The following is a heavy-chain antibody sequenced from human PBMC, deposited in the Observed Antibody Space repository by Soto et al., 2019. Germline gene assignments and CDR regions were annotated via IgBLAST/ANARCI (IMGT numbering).Heavy chain of an antibody. Sequence: GESLKISCKGSGYSFTSYWISWVRQMPGKGLEWMGRIDPSDSYTNYSPSFQGHVTISADKSISTAYLQWSSLKASDTAMYYCARTGLTGTRRANWFDPWGQGTLVTVS. D-gene: IGHD1-7*01. CDR1: GYSFTSYW. CDR3: ARTGLTGTRRANWFDP. J-gene: IGHJ5*02. CDR2: IDPSDSYT. V-gene: IGHV5-10-1*01.